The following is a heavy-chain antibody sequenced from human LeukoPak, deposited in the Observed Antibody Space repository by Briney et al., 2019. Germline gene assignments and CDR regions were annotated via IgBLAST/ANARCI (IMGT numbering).Heavy chain of an antibody. Sequence: SETLSLTCTVSGGSISSGGYYWSWIRQHPGKGLEWIGYIYYSGSTYYNPSLKSRVTISVDTSKNQFSLKLSSVTAADMAVYYCARTSSYLRDAFDIWGQGTMVTVSS. CDR1: GGSISSGGYY. D-gene: IGHD6-6*01. V-gene: IGHV4-31*03. J-gene: IGHJ3*02. CDR2: IYYSGST. CDR3: ARTSSYLRDAFDI.